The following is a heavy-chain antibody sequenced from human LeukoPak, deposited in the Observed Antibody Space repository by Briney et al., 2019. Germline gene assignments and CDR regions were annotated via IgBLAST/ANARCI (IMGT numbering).Heavy chain of an antibody. D-gene: IGHD2-15*01. CDR3: AREALGYCSGGSCYSKYYFDY. V-gene: IGHV1-69*13. Sequence: GASVKVSCKASGGSFSSYAINWVRQAPGQGLEWMGGIIPIFGTANYAQKFQDRVTITAVESMSTVYMELSSLRSEDTAVYYCAREALGYCSGGSCYSKYYFDYWGQGTLVTVSS. J-gene: IGHJ4*02. CDR1: GGSFSSYA. CDR2: IIPIFGTA.